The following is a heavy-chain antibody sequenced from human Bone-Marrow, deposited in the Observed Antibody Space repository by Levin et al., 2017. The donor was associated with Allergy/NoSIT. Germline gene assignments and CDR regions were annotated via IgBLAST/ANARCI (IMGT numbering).Heavy chain of an antibody. J-gene: IGHJ4*01. V-gene: IGHV3-48*01. CDR1: GFTFNTYS. CDR3: ARDHDWAFDY. D-gene: IGHD3-9*01. Sequence: GGSLRLSCVASGFTFNTYSMNWVRQTPGKGLEWVSYISASSISYADSVRGRFTISRDNAKNSLYLQMNSLRAEDTAVYYCARDHDWAFDYWGHGTLVTVSS. CDR2: ISASSI.